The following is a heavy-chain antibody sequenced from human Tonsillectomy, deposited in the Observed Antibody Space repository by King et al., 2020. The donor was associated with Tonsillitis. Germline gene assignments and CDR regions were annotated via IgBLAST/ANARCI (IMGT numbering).Heavy chain of an antibody. CDR1: GFTFSSYS. Sequence: DVQLVESGGGLVKPGGSLRLSCAASGFTFSSYSMNWVRQAPGKGLEWVSSISSSSSYIYYADSVKGRFTISRDNAKNSLYLQMNSLRAEDTAVYYCARDAGNDYDFWSGQISQWRYYFDYWGQGTLVTVSS. D-gene: IGHD3-3*01. V-gene: IGHV3-21*01. CDR3: ARDAGNDYDFWSGQISQWRYYFDY. J-gene: IGHJ4*02. CDR2: ISSSSSYI.